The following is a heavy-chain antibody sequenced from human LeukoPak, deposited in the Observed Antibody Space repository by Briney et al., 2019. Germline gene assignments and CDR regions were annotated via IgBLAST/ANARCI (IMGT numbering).Heavy chain of an antibody. CDR1: GFTISSSW. V-gene: IGHV3-7*01. Sequence: PGGSLRLSCAASGFTISSSWMSWVRQAPGKGLEWVANIKQEGNEKCYVDSVKGRFTISRDDAKNSLYLQMNGLRAEDTAVYYCAATPHWGQGTLVTVSS. CDR3: AATPH. CDR2: IKQEGNEK. J-gene: IGHJ4*02.